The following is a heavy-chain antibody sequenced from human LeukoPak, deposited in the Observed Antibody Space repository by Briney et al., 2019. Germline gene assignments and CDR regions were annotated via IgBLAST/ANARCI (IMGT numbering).Heavy chain of an antibody. CDR1: GYTFTSNY. CDR2: INPSGGCT. J-gene: IGHJ4*02. Sequence: GASVKVSCKASGYTFTSNYMHCVGRSPGQALEWMVIINPSGGCTSCAQKFQPRDTMTTDTSTSTIYMLLSSLSSEDTAVYYCAREGEDTGMGRPLKQYYFDYWGEGTLVTVSS. D-gene: IGHD5-18*01. CDR3: AREGEDTGMGRPLKQYYFDY. V-gene: IGHV1-46*01.